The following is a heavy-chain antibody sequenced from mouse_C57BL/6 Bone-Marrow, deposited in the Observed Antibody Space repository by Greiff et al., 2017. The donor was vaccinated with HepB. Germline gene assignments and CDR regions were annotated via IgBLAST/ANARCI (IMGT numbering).Heavy chain of an antibody. CDR2: IDPETGGT. CDR3: TRDYGNYVYYFDY. D-gene: IGHD2-1*01. V-gene: IGHV1-15*01. CDR1: GYTFTDYE. Sequence: QVQLQQSGAELVRPGASVTLSCNASGYTFTDYEMHWVKQPPVHGLEWIGAIDPETGGTAYNQKFKGKAILTADKSSSTAYMELRILTSEDSAVYYCTRDYGNYVYYFDYWGQGTTLTVSS. J-gene: IGHJ2*01.